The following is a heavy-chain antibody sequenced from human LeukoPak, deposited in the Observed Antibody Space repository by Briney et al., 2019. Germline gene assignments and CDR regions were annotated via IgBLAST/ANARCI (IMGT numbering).Heavy chain of an antibody. D-gene: IGHD2-21*02. Sequence: MPSETLSLTCTVSGGSISSSSYYWGWIRQPPGKGLEWIGSIYYSGSTYYNPSLKSRVTISVDRSKNQFSLKLSSVTAADTAVYYCARDRGGGDLRFDPWGQGTLVTVSS. J-gene: IGHJ5*02. CDR3: ARDRGGGDLRFDP. CDR2: IYYSGST. V-gene: IGHV4-39*07. CDR1: GGSISSSSYY.